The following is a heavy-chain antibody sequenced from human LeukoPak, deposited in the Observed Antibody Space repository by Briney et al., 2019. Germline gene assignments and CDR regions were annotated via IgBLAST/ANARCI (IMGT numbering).Heavy chain of an antibody. CDR1: GFSFHNYA. CDR2: ISWNSDNI. Sequence: GRSLRLSCAGSGFSFHNYAMHWVRQAPGKGLEWVSVISWNSDNIAYADSVKGRFTISRDNAKNSLYLQMKSLRDDDMALYYCARADYGANSGDIWYFDLWGRGTLVTVSS. V-gene: IGHV3-9*03. J-gene: IGHJ2*01. CDR3: ARADYGANSGDIWYFDL. D-gene: IGHD4-23*01.